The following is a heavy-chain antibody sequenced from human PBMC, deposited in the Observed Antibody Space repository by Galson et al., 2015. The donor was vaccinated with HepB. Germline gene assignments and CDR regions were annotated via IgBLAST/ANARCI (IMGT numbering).Heavy chain of an antibody. CDR2: IGGGGGST. Sequence: SLRLSCAASGFTFSSYAMSWVRQAPGKGLECVSSIGGGGGSTYYADSVKGRFTISRDNSKNTLYLQMNSLRAEDTAIYYCAIFDIVVVPAADSGISFDIWGQGTMVAVSS. V-gene: IGHV3-23*01. J-gene: IGHJ3*02. CDR3: AIFDIVVVPAADSGISFDI. CDR1: GFTFSSYA. D-gene: IGHD2-2*01.